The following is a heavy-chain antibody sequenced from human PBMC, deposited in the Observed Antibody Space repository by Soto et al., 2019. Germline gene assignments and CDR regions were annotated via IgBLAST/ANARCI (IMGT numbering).Heavy chain of an antibody. CDR1: GASMTNYY. D-gene: IGHD3-16*01. V-gene: IGHV4-59*01. J-gene: IGHJ4*02. CDR3: ERSGHAFGGVV. Sequence: SETLSLTCTVSGASMTNYYGSWIRQPPGKGLEHIGYVFYTGSTNYSPSLQNRVTISVDTSNNQFSLKLTSVTTADTAIYYCERSGHAFGGVVWGRGILVTVSS. CDR2: VFYTGST.